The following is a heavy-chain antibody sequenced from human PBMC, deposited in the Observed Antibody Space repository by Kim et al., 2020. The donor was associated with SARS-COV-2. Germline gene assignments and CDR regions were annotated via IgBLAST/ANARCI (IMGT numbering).Heavy chain of an antibody. CDR3: ARETPLRNFDY. CDR1: GGSISSYY. V-gene: IGHV4-59*13. CDR2: IYYSGST. Sequence: SETLSLTCTVSGGSISSYYWSWIRQPPGKGLEWIGYIYYSGSTNYNPSLKSRVTISVDTSKNQFSLKLSSVTAADTAVYYCARETPLRNFDYWGQGTLVTVSS. J-gene: IGHJ4*02. D-gene: IGHD4-17*01.